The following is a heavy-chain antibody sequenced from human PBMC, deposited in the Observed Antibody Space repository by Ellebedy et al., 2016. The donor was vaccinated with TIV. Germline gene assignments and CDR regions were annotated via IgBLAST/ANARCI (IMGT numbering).Heavy chain of an antibody. CDR2: INPNSGGT. CDR1: GYTFTGYY. Sequence: AASVKVSCKASGYTFTGYYMHWARQAPGQGLEWMGWINPNSGGTNYAQKFQGRVTMTRDTSISTAYMELSRLRSDDTAVYYCAREGNYGPYFDYWGQGTLVTVSS. CDR3: AREGNYGPYFDY. J-gene: IGHJ4*02. D-gene: IGHD4-11*01. V-gene: IGHV1-2*02.